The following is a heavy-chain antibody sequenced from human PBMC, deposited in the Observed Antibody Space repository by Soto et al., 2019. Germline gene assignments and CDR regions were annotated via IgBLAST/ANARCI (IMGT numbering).Heavy chain of an antibody. D-gene: IGHD6-19*01. Sequence: GGSLRLSCAASGFTFSSYSMNWVRQAPGKGLEWVSYISSSSSTIYYADSVKGRFTISRDNAKNSLYLQMNSLRAEDTAVYYCARSLRVAGTYWFDPWGQGTLVTVSS. V-gene: IGHV3-48*01. CDR1: GFTFSSYS. CDR3: ARSLRVAGTYWFDP. J-gene: IGHJ5*02. CDR2: ISSSSSTI.